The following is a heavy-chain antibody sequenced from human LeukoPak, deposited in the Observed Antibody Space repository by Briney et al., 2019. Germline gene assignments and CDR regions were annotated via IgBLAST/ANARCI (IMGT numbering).Heavy chain of an antibody. D-gene: IGHD3-22*01. Sequence: PSETLSLTCTVSGGSISSSSYYWGWVRQPPGKGLEWIGRIYYSGSTYYNPSLKSRVTISVDTAKNQFSLKLSSVTAADTAVYYCARDPTYYYDSSGYYPNVGYFQHWGQGTLVTVSS. CDR1: GGSISSSSYY. CDR2: IYYSGST. V-gene: IGHV4-39*02. J-gene: IGHJ1*01. CDR3: ARDPTYYYDSSGYYPNVGYFQH.